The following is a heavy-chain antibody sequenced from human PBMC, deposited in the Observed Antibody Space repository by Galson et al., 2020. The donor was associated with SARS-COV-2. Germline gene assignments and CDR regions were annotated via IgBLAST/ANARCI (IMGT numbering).Heavy chain of an antibody. CDR3: ARGGGSYAMDV. V-gene: IGHV3-11*01. CDR2: ISGSGSTI. J-gene: IGHJ6*02. CDR1: GFTFSNFY. D-gene: IGHD3-16*01. Sequence: PGGSLRLSCAASGFTFSNFYMSWIRQAPGKGLEWISYISGSGSTIYYADSVKGRFTISRDNAKNSLFLQMTSLRAEDTAVYYCARGGGSYAMDVWGQGTTVTVSS.